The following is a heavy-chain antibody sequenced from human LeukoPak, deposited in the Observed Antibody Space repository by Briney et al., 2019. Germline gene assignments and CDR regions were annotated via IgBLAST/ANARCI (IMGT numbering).Heavy chain of an antibody. Sequence: ASVKVSCKVPGYTLTELSMHWVRQAPGKGLEWMGGFDPEDGETIYAQKFQGRVTMTEDTSTDTAYMELSSLRSEDTAVYYCATEKRRGIAVADRPRTEFDYWGQGTLVTVSS. CDR1: GYTLTELS. D-gene: IGHD6-19*01. V-gene: IGHV1-24*01. CDR3: ATEKRRGIAVADRPRTEFDY. CDR2: FDPEDGET. J-gene: IGHJ4*02.